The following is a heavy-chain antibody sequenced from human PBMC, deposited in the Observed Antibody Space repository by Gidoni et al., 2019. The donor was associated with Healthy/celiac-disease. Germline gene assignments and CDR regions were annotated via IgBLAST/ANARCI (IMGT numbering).Heavy chain of an antibody. Sequence: QVQLVESGGGVVQPGRSLRLSCAASGFTFSSYAMHWVRQAPGKGLEWVAVISYDGSNKYYADSVKGRFTISRDNSKNTLYLQMNSLRAEDTAVYYCARDRSPYYYYGMDVWGQGTTVTVSS. V-gene: IGHV3-30*04. CDR2: ISYDGSNK. CDR3: ARDRSPYYYYGMDV. D-gene: IGHD3-16*02. CDR1: GFTFSSYA. J-gene: IGHJ6*02.